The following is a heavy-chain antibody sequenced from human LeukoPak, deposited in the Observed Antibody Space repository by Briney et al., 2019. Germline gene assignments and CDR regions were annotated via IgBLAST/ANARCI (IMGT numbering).Heavy chain of an antibody. CDR3: ARGSFGMAAAGTQYFDY. J-gene: IGHJ4*02. CDR2: IYHSGST. CDR1: GYSISSGYY. D-gene: IGHD6-13*01. Sequence: SETLSLTCAVSGYSISSGYYWGWIRQPPGKGLEWIGSIYHSGSTYYNPSLKSRVTISVDTSKNQFSLKLSSVTAADTAVYYCARGSFGMAAAGTQYFDYWGQGTLVTVSS. V-gene: IGHV4-38-2*01.